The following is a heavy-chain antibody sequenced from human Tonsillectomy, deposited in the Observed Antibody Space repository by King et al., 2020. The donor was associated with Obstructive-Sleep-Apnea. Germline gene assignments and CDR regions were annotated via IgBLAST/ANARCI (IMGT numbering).Heavy chain of an antibody. V-gene: IGHV1-2*04. CDR1: GYTFTDYY. D-gene: IGHD3-10*01. CDR2: INPKSGGT. J-gene: IGHJ6*02. Sequence: VQLVESGAEVKKPGASVKVSCKASGYTFTDYYMHWVRQAPGQGLEWMGWINPKSGGTNYAQKFQGCVTMTRDTPIRAAYMELSRLTSDDTAVYYCARARKEMIRGIQVSCGMDVWGQGTTVTVSS. CDR3: ARARKEMIRGIQVSCGMDV.